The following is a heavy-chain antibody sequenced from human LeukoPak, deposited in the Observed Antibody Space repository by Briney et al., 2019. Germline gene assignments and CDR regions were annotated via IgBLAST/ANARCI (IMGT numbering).Heavy chain of an antibody. CDR1: GYTFTVYY. CDR2: INPNSGGT. V-gene: IGHV1-2*02. J-gene: IGHJ4*02. Sequence: ASVKVSCTASGYTFTVYYMHWVRQAPEQGLEWMGWINPNSGGTNYAQKFQGRVTMTRDTSISTAYMELSRLRSDDTAVYYCARDLRPAGYQLLSLFFDYWGQGTLVTVSS. CDR3: ARDLRPAGYQLLSLFFDY. D-gene: IGHD2-2*01.